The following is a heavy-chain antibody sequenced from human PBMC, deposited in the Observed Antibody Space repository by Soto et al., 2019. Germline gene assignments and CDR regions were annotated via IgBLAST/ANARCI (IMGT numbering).Heavy chain of an antibody. CDR3: PRAPVLMVYATPTYNWFDP. J-gene: IGHJ5*02. V-gene: IGHV3-33*01. CDR1: GCTFNSYG. Sequence: GGSLRRSGSASGCTFNSYGMHWVRQAPGKGLERVAVIWYDGSNKYYADSWNGRLPISRDNSKNTLYLHMNSLRDEDTAVYYCPRAPVLMVYATPTYNWFDPCGQGTLVTASS. CDR2: IWYDGSNK. D-gene: IGHD2-8*01.